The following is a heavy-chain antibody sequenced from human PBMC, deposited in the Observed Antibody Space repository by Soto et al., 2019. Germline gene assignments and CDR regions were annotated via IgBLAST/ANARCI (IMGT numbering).Heavy chain of an antibody. V-gene: IGHV3-48*03. J-gene: IGHJ5*02. CDR3: ARDSLPWYYDSSGYDPFDP. CDR2: ISSSGSTI. D-gene: IGHD3-22*01. CDR1: GFTFSSYE. Sequence: EVQLVESGGGLVQPGGSLRLSCAASGFTFSSYEMNWVRQAPGKGLEWVSYISSSGSTIYYADSVKGRFTISRDNAKNSLYLQMNSLRAEDTAVYYCARDSLPWYYDSSGYDPFDPWGQGTLVTVSS.